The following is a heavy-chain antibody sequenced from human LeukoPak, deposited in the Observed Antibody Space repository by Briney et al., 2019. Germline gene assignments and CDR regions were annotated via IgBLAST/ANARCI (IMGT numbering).Heavy chain of an antibody. CDR3: TPGGKDYVH. CDR1: GFTFSNYA. D-gene: IGHD4-17*01. CDR2: VKSKSDGGTA. V-gene: IGHV3-15*01. J-gene: IGHJ4*02. Sequence: GGSLRLSCAGSGFTFSNYAMTWVRLAPGKGLEWVGRVKSKSDGGTAEYAAPVKGRFTISRDDSKNTLYVQMSSLKIEDTALYYCTPGGKDYVHWGQGTLVTVSS.